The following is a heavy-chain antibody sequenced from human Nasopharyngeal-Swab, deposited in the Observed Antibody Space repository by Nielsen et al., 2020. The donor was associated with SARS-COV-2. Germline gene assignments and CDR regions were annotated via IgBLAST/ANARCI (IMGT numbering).Heavy chain of an antibody. CDR1: GFSLSTTGVG. D-gene: IGHD3-3*01. CDR3: AHSYDFWSGHYSYGMGV. CDR2: IYCNHGQ. J-gene: IGHJ6*02. Sequence: SGPTLVKPTQTLTLTCTFSGFSLSTTGVGVGWIRQPPGQALEWLAVIYCNHGQRYSPSLGSRLTITKDTSKQQVVLIMTDIDPVDTATYYCAHSYDFWSGHYSYGMGVWGQGTTVPVSS. V-gene: IGHV2-5*01.